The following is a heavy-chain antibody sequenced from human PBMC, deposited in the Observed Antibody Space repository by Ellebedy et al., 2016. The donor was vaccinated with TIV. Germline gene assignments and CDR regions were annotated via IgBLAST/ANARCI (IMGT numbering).Heavy chain of an antibody. V-gene: IGHV3-43*02. J-gene: IGHJ6*02. CDR1: GFTFSSYG. D-gene: IGHD3-22*01. CDR2: ISGDGGRT. CDR3: AKGRRAPENMIVVSTYYYGMDV. Sequence: GESLKISCAASGFTFSSYGMHWVRQAPGKGLEWVCLISGDGGRTYYADSMKGRFTISRDNSKNSLYLQMNSLTTEDTAMYYCAKGRRAPENMIVVSTYYYGMDVWGQGATVTVSS.